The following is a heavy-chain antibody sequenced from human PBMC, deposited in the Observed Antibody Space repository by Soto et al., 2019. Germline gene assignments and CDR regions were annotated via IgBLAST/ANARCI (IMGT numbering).Heavy chain of an antibody. CDR1: GFTFSSYG. J-gene: IGHJ4*02. D-gene: IGHD3-16*02. CDR3: AKDYLTELSFSPCGY. CDR2: VSYDGDNK. V-gene: IGHV3-30*18. Sequence: QVQLVESGGGVVQPGRSLRLSCAASGFTFSSYGMHWVRQAPGKGLEWVALVSYDGDNKYYADSVKGRFTISRDNSKNTLYLQMNSLRVEDTAVYYCAKDYLTELSFSPCGYWGQGTLVTVSS.